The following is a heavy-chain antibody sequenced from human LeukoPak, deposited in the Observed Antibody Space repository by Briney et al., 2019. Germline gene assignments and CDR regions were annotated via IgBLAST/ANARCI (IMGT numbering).Heavy chain of an antibody. CDR1: GITFSSYS. CDR3: ARVAADGGGFDP. V-gene: IGHV3-48*01. Sequence: PGGSLRLSCAASGITFSSYSMNWVRQAPGKGLEGISYLSSDNYTIYYADSVKGRFIISRDNAKDSLHLQMTSLRAEDTAVYYCARVAADGGGFDPWGQGTLVTVSS. D-gene: IGHD6-13*01. CDR2: LSSDNYTI. J-gene: IGHJ5*02.